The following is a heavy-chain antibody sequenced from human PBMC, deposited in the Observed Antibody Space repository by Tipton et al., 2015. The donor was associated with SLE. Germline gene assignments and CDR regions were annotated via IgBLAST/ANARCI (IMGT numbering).Heavy chain of an antibody. CDR1: GGSFSGYY. V-gene: IGHV4-34*01. Sequence: TLSLTCAVYGGSFSGYYWSWIRQSPGKGLEWIGEIYHSGSTNYNPSLKSRVTISVDKSKNQFSLKLSSVTAADTAVYYCARAEQQREPFDYWGQGTLVTVS. CDR2: IYHSGST. CDR3: ARAEQQREPFDY. D-gene: IGHD6-13*01. J-gene: IGHJ4*02.